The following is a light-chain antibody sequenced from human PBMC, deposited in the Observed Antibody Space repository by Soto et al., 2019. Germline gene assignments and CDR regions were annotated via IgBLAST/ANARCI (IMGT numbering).Light chain of an antibody. CDR1: QSISTW. Sequence: DIQMTQSPSTLSASVGDRATITCRASQSISTWLAWYQQKPGKAPKLLISRASSLQSGVPSRFSGSGFGTDFILTISSLQREDFATYYCQQSHITQYSFGQGTKVDIK. J-gene: IGKJ2*03. V-gene: IGKV1-39*01. CDR2: RAS. CDR3: QQSHITQYS.